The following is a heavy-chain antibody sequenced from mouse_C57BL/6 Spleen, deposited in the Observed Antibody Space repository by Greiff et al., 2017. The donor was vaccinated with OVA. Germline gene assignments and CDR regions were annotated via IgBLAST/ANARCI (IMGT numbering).Heavy chain of an antibody. CDR2: INPSSGYT. V-gene: IGHV1-4*01. Sequence: VQLQQSGAELARPGASVKMSCKASGYTFTSYTMNWVKQRPGQGLEWIGYINPSSGYTKYNQKFKDKATLTADKSSSTAYMQLSSLTSEDSAVYYCARGLYYFDYWGQGTTLTVSS. CDR1: GYTFTSYT. CDR3: ARGLYYFDY. J-gene: IGHJ2*01.